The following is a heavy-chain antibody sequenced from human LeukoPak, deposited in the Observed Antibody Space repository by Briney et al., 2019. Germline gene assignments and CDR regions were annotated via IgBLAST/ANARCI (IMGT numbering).Heavy chain of an antibody. CDR3: AKSSPPPINY. J-gene: IGHJ4*02. CDR1: GFSFSSYG. D-gene: IGHD1-14*01. Sequence: PGGSLRLSCAGSGFSFSSYGMHWVRQAPGKGLEWMAFIRSDGSNKYYADSVKGRFTISRDNSKNTVYLQMNSLRAEDTAVYYCAKSSPPPINYWGQGTLVTVSS. CDR2: IRSDGSNK. V-gene: IGHV3-30*02.